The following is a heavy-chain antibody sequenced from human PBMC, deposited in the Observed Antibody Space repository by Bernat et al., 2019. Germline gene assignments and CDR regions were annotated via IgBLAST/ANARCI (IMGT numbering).Heavy chain of an antibody. D-gene: IGHD6-13*01. CDR2: ISYDGSNK. CDR3: ARDRSYSSSRPKYYYYYGMDV. J-gene: IGHJ6*02. CDR1: GFSLSSYA. V-gene: IGHV3-30-3*01. Sequence: VQLVESGGDLVQPGGSLRLSCAASGFSLSSYAMHWVRQAPGKGLEWVAVISYDGSNKYYADSVKGRFTISRDNSKNTLYLQMNSLRAEDTAVYYCARDRSYSSSRPKYYYYYGMDVWGQGTTVTVSS.